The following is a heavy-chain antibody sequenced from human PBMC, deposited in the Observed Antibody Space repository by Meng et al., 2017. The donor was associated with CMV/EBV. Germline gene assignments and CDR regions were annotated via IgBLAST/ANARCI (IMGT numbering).Heavy chain of an antibody. V-gene: IGHV5-51*01. CDR3: ARAGDYDFWSGYYSMDV. CDR1: GYSFTSYW. CDR2: IYPGDSDT. Sequence: GESLKISCKGSGYSFTSYWIGWVRQMPGKGLEWMGIIYPGDSDTRYSPSFQGQVTISADKSISTAYLQWSSLKASDTAMYYCARAGDYDFWSGYYSMDVWGQGTTVTVSS. J-gene: IGHJ6*02. D-gene: IGHD3-3*01.